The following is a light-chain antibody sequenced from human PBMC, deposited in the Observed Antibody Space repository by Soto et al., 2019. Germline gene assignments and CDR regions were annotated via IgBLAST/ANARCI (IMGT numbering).Light chain of an antibody. CDR1: QSVSSN. CDR3: QQYNNWPET. Sequence: EIVMTQSAATLSVSPGEGATLSCRASQSVSSNLVWYQHKPGQAPRLLIYGASTRATDIPARFSGSGSGTEFTLTISSLQSEDFAVYYCQQYNNWPETFGQGTKVDI. V-gene: IGKV3-15*01. CDR2: GAS. J-gene: IGKJ1*01.